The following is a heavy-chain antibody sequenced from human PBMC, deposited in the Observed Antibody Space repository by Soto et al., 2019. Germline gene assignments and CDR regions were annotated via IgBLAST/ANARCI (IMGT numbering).Heavy chain of an antibody. CDR3: ARERDYYGMDV. Sequence: QVQLVESVGGVVQPGRSLRLSCAASGVTFSSYGMHWVRQAPGKWLGWVAVIWYDGSKNYYADSVQGRFTISRDKSKNTLNLQMNSLRDEDKALYYCARERDYYGMDVWGQGTTVTVYS. J-gene: IGHJ6*02. CDR1: GVTFSSYG. V-gene: IGHV3-33*01. CDR2: IWYDGSKN.